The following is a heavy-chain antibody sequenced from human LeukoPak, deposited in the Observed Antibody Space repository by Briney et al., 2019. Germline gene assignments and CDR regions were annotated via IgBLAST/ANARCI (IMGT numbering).Heavy chain of an antibody. CDR1: GGSISSGGYY. CDR2: IYYSGST. Sequence: PSETLSLTCTVSGGSISSGGYYWSWIRQHPGKGLEWIGYIYYSGSTNYNPSLKSRVTISVDTSKNQFSLKLGSVTAADTAVYYCARAGDILTGSLFDYWGQGTLVTVSS. V-gene: IGHV4-61*08. D-gene: IGHD3-9*01. CDR3: ARAGDILTGSLFDY. J-gene: IGHJ4*02.